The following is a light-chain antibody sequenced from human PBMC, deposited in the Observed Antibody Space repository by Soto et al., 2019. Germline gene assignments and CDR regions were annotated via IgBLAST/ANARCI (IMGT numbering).Light chain of an antibody. J-gene: IGKJ5*01. V-gene: IGKV3-20*01. Sequence: ERVMTQSPATLSLSLGERATLSCRASQSVSSSYLAWYQQKPGQAPRLLIYGASSRPTGIPDRFSGSGSGTDFTLTISRLEPEDFAVYYCQQYGSSSTFGQGTRLEIK. CDR1: QSVSSSY. CDR3: QQYGSSST. CDR2: GAS.